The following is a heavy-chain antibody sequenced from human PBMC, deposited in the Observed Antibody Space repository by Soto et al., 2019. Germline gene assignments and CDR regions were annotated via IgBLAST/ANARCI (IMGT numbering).Heavy chain of an antibody. CDR1: GGTFSSYT. CDR3: EMEHSSSTSCYRDY. Sequence: QVQLVQSGAEVKKPGSSVKVSCKASGGTFSSYTISWVRQAPGQGLEWMGRIIPILGIANYAQKFQGRVTITADKSTSTAYMELSSLRSEATAVYYFEMEHSSSTSCYRDYWGQGTLVTVSS. D-gene: IGHD2-2*02. V-gene: IGHV1-69*02. CDR2: IIPILGIA. J-gene: IGHJ4*02.